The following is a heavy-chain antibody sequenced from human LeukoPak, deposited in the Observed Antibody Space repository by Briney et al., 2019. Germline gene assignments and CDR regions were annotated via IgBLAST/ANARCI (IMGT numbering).Heavy chain of an antibody. V-gene: IGHV4-39*01. CDR2: IYYSGST. Sequence: KTSETLSLTCAVSGGSVSSSSYYWGWIRQPPGKGLEWIGSIYYSGSTFYSPSLKSRVTISIDTSKNQFSLKLSSVTAADTAVYYCARHRIKYYYDKGTFDIWGQGTMVTVSS. D-gene: IGHD3-22*01. CDR1: GGSVSSSSYY. J-gene: IGHJ3*02. CDR3: ARHRIKYYYDKGTFDI.